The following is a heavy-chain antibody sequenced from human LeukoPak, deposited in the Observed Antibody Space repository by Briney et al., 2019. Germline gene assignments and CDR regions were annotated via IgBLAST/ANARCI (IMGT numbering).Heavy chain of an antibody. CDR2: IYHSGST. D-gene: IGHD2-15*01. Sequence: SETLSLTCTVSGYSISSGYYWGWIRQPPGKGLEWIGSIYHSGSTYYNPSLKSRVTISVDTSKNQFSLKLSSVTAADTAVYYCAIGGRYCSGGSCYDVDPWGQGTLVTVSS. J-gene: IGHJ5*02. CDR1: GYSISSGYY. V-gene: IGHV4-38-2*02. CDR3: AIGGRYCSGGSCYDVDP.